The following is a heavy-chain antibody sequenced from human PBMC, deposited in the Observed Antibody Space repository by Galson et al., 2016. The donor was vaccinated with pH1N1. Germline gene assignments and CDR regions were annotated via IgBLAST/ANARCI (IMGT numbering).Heavy chain of an antibody. Sequence: SVKVSCKVSGNTLTKLSIHWVRQAPGQGLEWMAGFGPEDGEAIYAQRFQGRLTLTEDTSTDTAYMLLSGLRSEDTAMYYCAAADNYNWAWYYCDYWGQGTLVTVTS. V-gene: IGHV1-24*01. D-gene: IGHD5-24*01. CDR2: FGPEDGEA. J-gene: IGHJ4*02. CDR3: AAADNYNWAWYYCDY. CDR1: GNTLTKLS.